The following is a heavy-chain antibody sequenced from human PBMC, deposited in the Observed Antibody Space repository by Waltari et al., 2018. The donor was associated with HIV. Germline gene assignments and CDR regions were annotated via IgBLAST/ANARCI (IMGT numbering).Heavy chain of an antibody. D-gene: IGHD3-16*02. CDR1: GYTFTSYA. V-gene: IGHV1-3*01. CDR3: ARGRTYYDYIWGSYRPDRRYGMDV. J-gene: IGHJ6*02. CDR2: INAGNGNT. Sequence: QVQLVQSGAEVKKPGASVKVSCKASGYTFTSYAMHWVRQAPGQRLEWMGWINAGNGNTKYSQKFQGRVTITRDTSASTAYMELSSLRSEDTAVYYCARGRTYYDYIWGSYRPDRRYGMDVWGQGTTVTVSS.